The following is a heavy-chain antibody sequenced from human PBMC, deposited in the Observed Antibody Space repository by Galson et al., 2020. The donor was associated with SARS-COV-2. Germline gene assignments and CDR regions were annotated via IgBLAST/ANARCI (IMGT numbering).Heavy chain of an antibody. V-gene: IGHV1-69*13. D-gene: IGHD6-13*01. CDR1: GGTFSNYA. CDR3: ARGGYSNSWYGEKAKNYYGMDV. Sequence: SVKVSCKASGGTFSNYAISWVRQAPGQGLEWMGGIIPIFGTANYAQKFQGRITITADESTSTAYMVLSSLRSEDTAVYYCARGGYSNSWYGEKAKNYYGMDVWGQGTTVTVSS. J-gene: IGHJ6*02. CDR2: IIPIFGTA.